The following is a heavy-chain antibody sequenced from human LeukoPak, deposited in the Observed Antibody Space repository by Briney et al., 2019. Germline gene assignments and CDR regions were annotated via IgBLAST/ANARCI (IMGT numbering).Heavy chain of an antibody. CDR3: ARAVGGSYFAFDI. J-gene: IGHJ3*02. CDR1: GFTFSSFG. CDR2: IWYDGSNK. V-gene: IGHV3-33*01. D-gene: IGHD1-26*01. Sequence: GRSLRLSCAASGFTFSSFGMHWVRQAPGKGLEWVAVIWYDGSNKYYTDSVKGRFTISRDNSKNTLYLQMNSLRAEDTAVYYCARAVGGSYFAFDIWGQGTMVTVSS.